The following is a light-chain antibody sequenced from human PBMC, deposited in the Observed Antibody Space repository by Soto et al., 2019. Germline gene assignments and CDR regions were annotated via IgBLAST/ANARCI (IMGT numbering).Light chain of an antibody. CDR2: EVS. Sequence: QSALTQPASVSGSPGQSITISCTGTSSDVGGYNYVSWYQQHPGKAPKLMIYEVSKRPSGVSNRFSGSKSGNTASLTISGLQAEDEADYYCSSYTSGSTLVVFGGGTKLTVL. CDR3: SSYTSGSTLVV. V-gene: IGLV2-14*01. J-gene: IGLJ2*01. CDR1: SSDVGGYNY.